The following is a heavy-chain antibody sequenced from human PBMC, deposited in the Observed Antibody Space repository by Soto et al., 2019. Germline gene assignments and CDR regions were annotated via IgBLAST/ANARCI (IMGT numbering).Heavy chain of an antibody. J-gene: IGHJ6*02. D-gene: IGHD2-2*01. CDR2: IYYSGST. V-gene: IGHV4-59*01. CDR3: ARGAYQLLWTYYYYGMDV. CDR1: GGSISSYY. Sequence: SETLSLTCTVSGGSISSYYWSWIRQPAGKGLEWIGYIYYSGSTNYNPSLKSRVTISVDTSKNQFSLKLSSVTAADTAVYYCARGAYQLLWTYYYYGMDVWGQGTTVTVS.